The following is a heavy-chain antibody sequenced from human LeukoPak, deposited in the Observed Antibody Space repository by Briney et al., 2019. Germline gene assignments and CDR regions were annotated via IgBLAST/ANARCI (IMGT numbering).Heavy chain of an antibody. CDR1: GGTFSSYA. Sequence: SVKASCKASGGTFSSYAISWVRQAPGQGLEWMGRIIPILGIANYAQKFQGRVTITADKSTSTAYMELSSLRSEDTAVYYCARDNRLDYPEVVWAFDIWGQGTMVTVSS. V-gene: IGHV1-69*04. CDR2: IIPILGIA. J-gene: IGHJ3*02. CDR3: ARDNRLDYPEVVWAFDI. D-gene: IGHD4-11*01.